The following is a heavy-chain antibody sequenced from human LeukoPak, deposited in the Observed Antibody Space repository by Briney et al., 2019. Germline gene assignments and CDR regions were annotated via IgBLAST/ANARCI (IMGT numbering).Heavy chain of an antibody. Sequence: GGSLRLSCAASGFTFSSYWMSWVRQAPGKGLEWVANIKQDGSEKYYVDSVKGRFTISRDNAKNSLYLQMNSPRAEDTAVYYCAREGQLALYYFDYWGQGTLVTVSS. CDR3: AREGQLALYYFDY. D-gene: IGHD6-6*01. CDR2: IKQDGSEK. V-gene: IGHV3-7*01. J-gene: IGHJ4*02. CDR1: GFTFSSYW.